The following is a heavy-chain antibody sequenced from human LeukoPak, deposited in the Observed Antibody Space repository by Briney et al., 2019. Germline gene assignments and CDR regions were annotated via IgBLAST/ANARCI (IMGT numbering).Heavy chain of an antibody. CDR1: GGSISSGDYY. CDR2: IYYSGST. J-gene: IGHJ3*02. Sequence: SQTLSLTCTVSGGSISSGDYYWSWIRQPPGEGLEWIGYIYYSGSTYYNPSLKSRVTISVDTSKNQFSLKLSSVTAADTAVYYCARMGDYYDSSGNPKGAFDIWGQGTMVTVSS. D-gene: IGHD3-22*01. CDR3: ARMGDYYDSSGNPKGAFDI. V-gene: IGHV4-30-4*01.